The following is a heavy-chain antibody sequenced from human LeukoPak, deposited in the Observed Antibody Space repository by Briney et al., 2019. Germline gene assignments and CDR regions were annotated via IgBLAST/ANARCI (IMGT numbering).Heavy chain of an antibody. Sequence: GGTLRLSCAASGFTFSSYGMNWVRQAPGKGLEWVSSISSSSSYIYYADSVKGRFTISRDNAKNSLYLQMNSLRAEDTAVYYCARLHRGWFDPWGQGTLVTVSS. CDR1: GFTFSSYG. CDR3: ARLHRGWFDP. J-gene: IGHJ5*02. CDR2: ISSSSSYI. V-gene: IGHV3-21*01.